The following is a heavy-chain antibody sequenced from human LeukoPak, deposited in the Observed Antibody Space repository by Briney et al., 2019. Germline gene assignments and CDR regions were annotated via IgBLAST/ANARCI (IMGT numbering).Heavy chain of an antibody. CDR2: INPNSGGT. CDR3: ARDLEGYHYGSGNYPQ. J-gene: IGHJ4*02. CDR1: GYRSTGYH. Sequence: ASVKVSCKASGYRSTGYHIHWVRQAPGQGLEWMGFINPNSGGTNYAQKFQDRITMTRDTSISTAYMELSSLRSDDTAVYYCARDLEGYHYGSGNYPQWGQGTLVTVSS. D-gene: IGHD3-10*01. V-gene: IGHV1-2*02.